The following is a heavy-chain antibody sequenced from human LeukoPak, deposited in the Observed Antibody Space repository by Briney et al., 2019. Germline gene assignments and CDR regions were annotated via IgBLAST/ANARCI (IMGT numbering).Heavy chain of an antibody. V-gene: IGHV3-48*03. CDR2: ISSSGSTI. D-gene: IGHD3-9*01. CDR3: ARATRDILTGYYYYYYYMDV. Sequence: PGGSLRLSCAASGFTFSSYEMNWVRQAPGKGLEWVSYISSSGSTIYYADSVKGRFTISRDNAKNSLYLQMNSLRAEDTAVYYCARATRDILTGYYYYYYYMDVWGKGTTVTISS. CDR1: GFTFSSYE. J-gene: IGHJ6*03.